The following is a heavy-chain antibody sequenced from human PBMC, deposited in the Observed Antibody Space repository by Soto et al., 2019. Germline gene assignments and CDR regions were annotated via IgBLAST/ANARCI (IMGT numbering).Heavy chain of an antibody. CDR1: GFTFRSSP. CDR3: AKEAKYAYYMDV. CDR2: INGGDDST. J-gene: IGHJ6*03. Sequence: PGGSLRLSCAVSGFTFRSSPMSWVRRAPGKGLEWVSGINGGDDSTHYAESVRGRFTIFRDNSKNTLYLQMNSLRAEDTAVYYCAKEAKYAYYMDVWGKGTTVTVSS. D-gene: IGHD5-12*01. V-gene: IGHV3-23*01.